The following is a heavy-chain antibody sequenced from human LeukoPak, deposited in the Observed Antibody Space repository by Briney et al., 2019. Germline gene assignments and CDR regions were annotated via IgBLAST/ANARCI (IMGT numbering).Heavy chain of an antibody. CDR2: ISYDGSNE. V-gene: IGHV3-30*04. CDR3: ARGAYASSWLNFDY. J-gene: IGHJ4*02. CDR1: GFTFSSYV. D-gene: IGHD6-13*01. Sequence: GGSLRLSCAASGFTFSSYVMHWVRQAPGKGLEWVAIISYDGSNEYYADSGKGRFTISRDNSKNTLYLQMNSLRAEDTAVYYCARGAYASSWLNFDYWGQGTLVTVSS.